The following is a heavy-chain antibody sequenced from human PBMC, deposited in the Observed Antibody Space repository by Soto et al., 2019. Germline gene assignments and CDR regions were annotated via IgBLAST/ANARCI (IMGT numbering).Heavy chain of an antibody. D-gene: IGHD3-10*01. CDR1: GGSVSSGNYY. J-gene: IGHJ6*02. Sequence: SETLSLTCTVSGGSVSSGNYYWSWIRQPPGKGLEWIGFIYYTGSSSYNPSLKSRVTMSLDKSNNQFSLKLTSVTAADTAVYYCVRQGFGALHGLVDVWGQGTTVTVSS. V-gene: IGHV4-61*01. CDR2: IYYTGSS. CDR3: VRQGFGALHGLVDV.